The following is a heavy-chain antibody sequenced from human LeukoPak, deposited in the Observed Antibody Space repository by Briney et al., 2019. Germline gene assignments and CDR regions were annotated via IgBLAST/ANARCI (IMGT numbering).Heavy chain of an antibody. CDR1: GGSISIYY. V-gene: IGHV4-59*01. J-gene: IGHJ4*02. Sequence: SETLYLTCTVSGGSISIYYWSRIRQPPGKGLEWIGYIYYSGSTNYNPSLKSRVTISVDTSKNQFSLKLSSVTAADTAVYYCASTTVAGSWYFHYWGQGTLVTVSS. CDR2: IYYSGST. D-gene: IGHD6-19*01. CDR3: ASTTVAGSWYFHY.